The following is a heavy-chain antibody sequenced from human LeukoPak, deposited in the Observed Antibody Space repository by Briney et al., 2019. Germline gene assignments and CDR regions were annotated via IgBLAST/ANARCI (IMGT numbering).Heavy chain of an antibody. D-gene: IGHD3-3*01. Sequence: ASVKVSCKASGYTFTSYDINWVRQATGQGLEWMGWMNPNSGNTGYAQKFQGRVTITRNTSISTAYMELSSLRSEDTAVYYCARGGCYDFWSGYCNWFDPWGQGTLVTVSS. J-gene: IGHJ5*02. CDR3: ARGGCYDFWSGYCNWFDP. CDR2: MNPNSGNT. CDR1: GYTFTSYD. V-gene: IGHV1-8*03.